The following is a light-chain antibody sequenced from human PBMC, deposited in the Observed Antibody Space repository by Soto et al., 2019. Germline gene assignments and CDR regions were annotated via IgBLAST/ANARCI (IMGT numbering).Light chain of an antibody. CDR1: QRVSSN. V-gene: IGKV3-15*01. CDR2: GAS. Sequence: EIVMTQSPATLSVSPGERATLSCRASQRVSSNLAWYQQKPGQAPRLLIYGASNRATGIPPRFSCSGSGTEFTLTNSSLQSEDFAVYYYQQYNNWPPLTFGGGTKVEIK. J-gene: IGKJ4*01. CDR3: QQYNNWPPLT.